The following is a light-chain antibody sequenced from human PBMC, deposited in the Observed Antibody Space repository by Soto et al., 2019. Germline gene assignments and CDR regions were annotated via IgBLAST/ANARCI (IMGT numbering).Light chain of an antibody. V-gene: IGKV3-20*01. CDR1: QSVSSSY. Sequence: EIVLTQSPGTLSLSPWEIATLSCRASQSVSSSYLAWYQQKPGQAPRLLIYAASSRATGIPDRFSGSGSGTDFTLTISRLEPEDFAVYYCQQYGSSPQTFGQGTKVDNK. CDR2: AAS. J-gene: IGKJ1*01. CDR3: QQYGSSPQT.